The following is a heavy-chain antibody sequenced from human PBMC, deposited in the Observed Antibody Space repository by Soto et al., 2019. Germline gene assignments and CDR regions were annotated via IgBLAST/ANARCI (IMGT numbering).Heavy chain of an antibody. CDR3: AAAGDRSVLRFFEWDYYYYGMDV. CDR2: IVVGSGNT. D-gene: IGHD3-3*01. Sequence: QMQLVQSGPEVKKPGTSVKVSCKASGFTFTSSAVQWVRQARGQRLEWIGWIVVGSGNTNYAQKFQERDTMTRDMSTSTAYMELSNLRSEATTVYYFAAAGDRSVLRFFEWDYYYYGMDVWVHGTTVTVSS. J-gene: IGHJ6*02. V-gene: IGHV1-58*01. CDR1: GFTFTSSA.